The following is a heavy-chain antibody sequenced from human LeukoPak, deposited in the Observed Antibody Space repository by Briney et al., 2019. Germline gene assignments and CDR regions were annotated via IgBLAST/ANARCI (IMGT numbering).Heavy chain of an antibody. J-gene: IGHJ2*01. Sequence: SETLSLTCTVSGGSISSYYWNWIRQPPGKGLEWIGYIYYSGSTNYNPSLKSRVTISVDTSKNQFSLKLSSVTAADTAVYYCATTHTKSFLWYFDLWGRGTLVTVSS. CDR2: IYYSGST. CDR3: ATTHTKSFLWYFDL. D-gene: IGHD2-8*01. V-gene: IGHV4-59*01. CDR1: GGSISSYY.